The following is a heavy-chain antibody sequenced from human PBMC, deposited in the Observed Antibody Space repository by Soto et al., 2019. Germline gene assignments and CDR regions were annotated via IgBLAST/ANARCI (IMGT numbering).Heavy chain of an antibody. CDR1: GFTFSTYS. D-gene: IGHD6-19*01. V-gene: IGHV3-48*01. J-gene: IGHJ4*02. Sequence: HPGGSLRLSCAASGFTFSTYSMNWVRQAPGKGLEWVSSISSSSTIYYADSVKGRFTISRDNVQNSLYLQMHSLRAEDTAVYYCARERGSGWNFDYWGQGTLVTVSS. CDR2: ISSSSTI. CDR3: ARERGSGWNFDY.